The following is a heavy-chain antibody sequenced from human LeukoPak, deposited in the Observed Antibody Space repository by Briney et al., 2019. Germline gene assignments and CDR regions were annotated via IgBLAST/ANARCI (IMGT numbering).Heavy chain of an antibody. CDR2: TRNKADSYTT. J-gene: IGHJ4*02. V-gene: IGHV3-72*01. CDR3: ARVHGEFFVY. Sequence: PGGSLRLSCAASGFTFSDHYMDWVRQAPGKGLEWVGRTRNKADSYTTEYAASVKGRFTISRDDSKNSLYVQMNSLKTEDTAVYYCARVHGEFFVYWGQGTLVTVSS. D-gene: IGHD4-17*01. CDR1: GFTFSDHY.